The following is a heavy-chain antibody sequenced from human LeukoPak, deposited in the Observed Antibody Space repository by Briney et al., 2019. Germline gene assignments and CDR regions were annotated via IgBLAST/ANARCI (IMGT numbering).Heavy chain of an antibody. CDR1: GFTFSSYA. D-gene: IGHD1-26*01. Sequence: GGSLRLSCAASGFTFSSYAMSWVRQAPGKGLEWVSAISGSGGSTYHADSVKGRFTISRDNSKNTLYLQMNSLRAEDTAVYYCATLIVGANFDYWGQGTLVTVSS. CDR3: ATLIVGANFDY. CDR2: ISGSGGST. J-gene: IGHJ4*02. V-gene: IGHV3-23*01.